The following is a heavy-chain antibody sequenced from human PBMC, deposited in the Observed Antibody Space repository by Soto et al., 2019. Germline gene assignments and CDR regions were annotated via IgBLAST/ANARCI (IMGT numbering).Heavy chain of an antibody. Sequence: GGSLRLSCAASGFTFSSYAMSWVRQAPGKGLEWVSAISGSGGSTYYADSVKGRFTISRDNSRNTLYLQMNSLRAEDTAVYYCASIAARPYYYYGMDVWGQGTTVTVSS. CDR1: GFTFSSYA. CDR2: ISGSGGST. J-gene: IGHJ6*02. CDR3: ASIAARPYYYYGMDV. D-gene: IGHD6-6*01. V-gene: IGHV3-23*01.